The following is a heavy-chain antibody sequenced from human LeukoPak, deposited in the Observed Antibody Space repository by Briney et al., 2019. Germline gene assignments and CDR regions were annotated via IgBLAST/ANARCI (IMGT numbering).Heavy chain of an antibody. CDR1: GFTFDDYA. D-gene: IGHD6-13*01. J-gene: IGHJ6*02. V-gene: IGHV3-43*02. Sequence: GGSLRLSCAASGFTFDDYAMHWVRHAPGKGLEWVSLISGDGGSTYYADSVKGRFTISRDNSKNSLYLQMNSLRTEDTALYYCAKGGIAAADYYYYGMDVWGQGTTVTVSS. CDR3: AKGGIAAADYYYYGMDV. CDR2: ISGDGGST.